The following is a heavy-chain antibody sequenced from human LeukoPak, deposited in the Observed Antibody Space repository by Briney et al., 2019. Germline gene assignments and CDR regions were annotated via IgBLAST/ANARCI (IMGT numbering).Heavy chain of an antibody. CDR3: ARDRVSITMIGDAFDI. V-gene: IGHV3-20*01. Sequence: GGSLRLSCAASGFTFDDYGMSWVRQAPGKGLEWVSGINWNGGSTGYADSVKGRFTISRDNAKNSLYLQMNSLRAEDTALYHCARDRVSITMIGDAFDIRGQGTMVTVSS. D-gene: IGHD3-22*01. J-gene: IGHJ3*02. CDR2: INWNGGST. CDR1: GFTFDDYG.